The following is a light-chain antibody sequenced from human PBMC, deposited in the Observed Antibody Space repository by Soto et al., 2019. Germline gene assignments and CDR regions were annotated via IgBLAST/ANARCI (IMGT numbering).Light chain of an antibody. CDR2: DTS. J-gene: IGKJ4*01. Sequence: EIVVTQSPATLSVSPGERATLSCRASQTVSSNLAWYQQKPGQAPRLLIYDTSTRATGIPARFSGSGSGTDFTLTISSLQAEDFAVYYCQQYSSWPLTFGGGTKVEIK. CDR3: QQYSSWPLT. V-gene: IGKV3-15*01. CDR1: QTVSSN.